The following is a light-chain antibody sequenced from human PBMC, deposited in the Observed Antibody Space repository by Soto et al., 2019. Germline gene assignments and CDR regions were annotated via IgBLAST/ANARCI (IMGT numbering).Light chain of an antibody. CDR1: TSDFGAKKF. CDR2: EGT. V-gene: IGLV2-23*01. Sequence: QSALTQPASVSGSPGQSITISCIETTSDFGAKKFFSWYQQHPGKAPKPIIYEGTKRPSGVSTRFSGSTSGNTASLTVSGLQTEDEGDYFCCLYTSTFSFFGGGTQLTVL. J-gene: IGLJ2*01. CDR3: CLYTSTFSF.